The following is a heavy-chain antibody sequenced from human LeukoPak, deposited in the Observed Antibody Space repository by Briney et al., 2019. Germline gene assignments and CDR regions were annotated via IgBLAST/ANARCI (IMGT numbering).Heavy chain of an antibody. Sequence: SETLSLTCAVYGGSFSGYYWSWIRQPPGKGLEWIGEINHSGSTNYNPSLKSRVSISVDTSKNQFSLKLSSVTAADTAVYYCARVYDILNGAMTCDYWGQGTLVTVSS. CDR3: ARVYDILNGAMTCDY. CDR2: INHSGST. D-gene: IGHD3-9*01. J-gene: IGHJ4*02. CDR1: GGSFSGYY. V-gene: IGHV4-34*01.